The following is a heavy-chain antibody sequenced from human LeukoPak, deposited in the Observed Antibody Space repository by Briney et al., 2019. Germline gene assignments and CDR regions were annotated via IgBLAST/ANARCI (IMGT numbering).Heavy chain of an antibody. V-gene: IGHV3-21*01. Sequence: GGSLRLSCAASGFTFSNYAMHWVRQAPGKGLEWVSSISSSSYVYYADSIKGRFTISRDNAKNSLYLQMNSLRAEDTAVYYCAGAHSSSPAEYWGQGTLVTVSS. CDR3: AGAHSSSPAEY. J-gene: IGHJ4*02. CDR1: GFTFSNYA. D-gene: IGHD6-6*01. CDR2: ISSSSYV.